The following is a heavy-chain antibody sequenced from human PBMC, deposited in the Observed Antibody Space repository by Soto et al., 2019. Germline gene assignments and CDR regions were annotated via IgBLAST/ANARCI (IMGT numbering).Heavy chain of an antibody. V-gene: IGHV6-1*01. Sequence: SQTLSLTCAISGGSVSRSSVTGSWIRQSPWRGLEWLGRTYYRSKWYNDYAESVKSRITINPDTSKNQFSLHLNSVTPEDTAVYYCVRLIGNSWLDFWGQGTLVTVSS. CDR2: TYYRSKWYN. CDR3: VRLIGNSWLDF. J-gene: IGHJ5*01. D-gene: IGHD1-26*01. CDR1: GGSVSRSSVT.